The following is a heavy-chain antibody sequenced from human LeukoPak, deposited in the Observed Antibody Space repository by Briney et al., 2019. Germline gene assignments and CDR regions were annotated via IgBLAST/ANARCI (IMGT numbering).Heavy chain of an antibody. Sequence: PGGSLRLSCAASGFIFSSNGMHWVRQAPGKGLEWVAVISYDGSNEYYADSVKGRFTISRDNAKNSLYLQMNSLRDEDTALYYCAKDAYGGGLLTGYSYFDSWGQGTLVTVSS. CDR2: ISYDGSNE. CDR1: GFIFSSNG. V-gene: IGHV3-30*18. CDR3: AKDAYGGGLLTGYSYFDS. J-gene: IGHJ4*02. D-gene: IGHD3-9*01.